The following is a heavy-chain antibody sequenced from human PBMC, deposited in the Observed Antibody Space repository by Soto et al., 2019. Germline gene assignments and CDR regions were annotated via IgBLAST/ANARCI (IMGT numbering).Heavy chain of an antibody. V-gene: IGHV1-69*06. CDR2: IIPIFGTA. CDR1: GGTFSSYA. CDR3: ARWGGEGDIVATKRGQYYFDY. Sequence: QVQLVQSGAEVKKPGSSVKVSCKASGGTFSSYAISWVRQAPGQGLEWMGGIIPIFGTANYAQKFQGRVTITADKSTSTAYMELSRLKAEDRAVYYCARWGGEGDIVATKRGQYYFDYWGQGTLVTVSS. D-gene: IGHD5-12*01. J-gene: IGHJ4*02.